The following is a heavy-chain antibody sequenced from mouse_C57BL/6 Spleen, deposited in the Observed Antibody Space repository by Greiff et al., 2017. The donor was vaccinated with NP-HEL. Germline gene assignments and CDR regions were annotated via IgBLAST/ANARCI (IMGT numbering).Heavy chain of an antibody. D-gene: IGHD1-1*01. CDR1: GFTFSSYA. Sequence: DVQLQESGGGLVKPGGSLKLSCAASGFTFSSYAMSWVRQTPEKRLEWVATISDGGSYTYYPDNVKGRFTISRDNAKNNLYLQMSHLKSEDTAMYYGAREVEGSNLFDYWGQGTTLTVSS. V-gene: IGHV5-4*01. CDR2: ISDGGSYT. J-gene: IGHJ2*01. CDR3: AREVEGSNLFDY.